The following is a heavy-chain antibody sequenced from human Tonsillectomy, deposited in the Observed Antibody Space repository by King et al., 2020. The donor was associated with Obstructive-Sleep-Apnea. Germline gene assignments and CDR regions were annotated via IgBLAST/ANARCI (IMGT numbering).Heavy chain of an antibody. CDR2: IYYSGST. Sequence: QLQESGPRLVKPSETLSLTCTVSGGSISSYYWSWIRQPPGKGLEWIGFIYYSGSTNYNPSLKSRVTISVDTSKNQFSLKLSSVTAADTAVYYCARGRYYGSGSFPYYFDYWGQGALVTVSS. CDR1: GGSISSYY. D-gene: IGHD3-10*01. J-gene: IGHJ4*02. CDR3: ARGRYYGSGSFPYYFDY. V-gene: IGHV4-59*01.